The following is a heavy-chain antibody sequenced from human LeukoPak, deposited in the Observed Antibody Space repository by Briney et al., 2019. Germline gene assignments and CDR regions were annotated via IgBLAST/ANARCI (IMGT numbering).Heavy chain of an antibody. CDR3: ARRYSSSSLRWFDP. V-gene: IGHV4-34*01. D-gene: IGHD6-13*01. CDR1: GGSFSGYY. Sequence: SETLSLTCAVYGGSFSGYYWSWIRQPPGKGLEWGGVINHGGSTNYHPSLKSRATTSVETSKNQFSVKLSSVTAAATALYCWARRYSSSSLRWFDPWGHGTLVTVSS. J-gene: IGHJ5*02. CDR2: INHGGST.